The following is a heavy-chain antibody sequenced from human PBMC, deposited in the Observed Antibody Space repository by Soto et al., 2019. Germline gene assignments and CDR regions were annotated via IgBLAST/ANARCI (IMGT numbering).Heavy chain of an antibody. Sequence: SQTLSLTCTVSGGSISSSSYYWGWIRQPPGKGLEWIGSIYYSGSTYYNPSLKSRVTISVDTSKNQFSLKLSSVTAADTAVYYCARVIRFLEGGFDYWGQGTLVTVSS. J-gene: IGHJ4*02. CDR3: ARVIRFLEGGFDY. CDR2: IYYSGST. D-gene: IGHD3-3*01. CDR1: GGSISSSSYY. V-gene: IGHV4-39*07.